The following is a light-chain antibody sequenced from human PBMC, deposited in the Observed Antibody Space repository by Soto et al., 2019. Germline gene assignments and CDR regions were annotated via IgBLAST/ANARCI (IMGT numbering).Light chain of an antibody. CDR1: QDILSW. CDR3: QQSNSFPST. CDR2: ASS. V-gene: IGKV1-12*01. Sequence: DIQMTQSPSSVSASVGDRVTITCRSSQDILSWLAWYQQKPGEAPRLLIYASSNLQSGVPSRFSGSGSGTDFTLTISSLQPEEFVTYYCQQSNSFPSTFGHGTRWDIK. J-gene: IGKJ3*01.